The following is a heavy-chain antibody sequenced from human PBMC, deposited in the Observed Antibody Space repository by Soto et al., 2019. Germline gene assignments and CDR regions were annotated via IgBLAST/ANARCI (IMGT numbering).Heavy chain of an antibody. CDR2: ISAYNGNT. CDR3: ARGAFCGGAPGCRDMDV. D-gene: IGHD2-21*01. CDR1: GYKFISHS. Sequence: QIQLVQSGGEVKKPGASVKVSCKSSGYKFISHSITWVRQAPGQGLEWMGRISAYNGNTNYAQKLQDRVTMTTDTSTNTAYTELRSLRPDDTAVYYCARGAFCGGAPGCRDMDVWGQGTTVTVSS. V-gene: IGHV1-18*01. J-gene: IGHJ6*02.